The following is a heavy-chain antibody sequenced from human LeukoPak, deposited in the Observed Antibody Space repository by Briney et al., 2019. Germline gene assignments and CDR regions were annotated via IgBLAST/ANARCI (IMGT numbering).Heavy chain of an antibody. J-gene: IGHJ6*02. D-gene: IGHD2-2*01. CDR3: ARDGGYCSSTSCYFVLNYYYGMDV. V-gene: IGHV3-30-3*01. Sequence: GKSLRLSCAASGFTFSNSAMHWVRQAPGKGLEWVAFISYDGNNKYYADSVKGRFTISRDNSKNTLYLQMNSLRAEDTAVYYCARDGGYCSSTSCYFVLNYYYGMDVWGQGTTVTVSS. CDR1: GFTFSNSA. CDR2: ISYDGNNK.